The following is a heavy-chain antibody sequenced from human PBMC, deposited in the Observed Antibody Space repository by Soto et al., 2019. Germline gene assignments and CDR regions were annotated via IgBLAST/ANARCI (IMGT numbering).Heavy chain of an antibody. Sequence: QDQLVQSGAEVKKPGSSVKVSCKASGGTFSSHTFSWVRQAPGQGREWMGRIIPALGTATYAQKFQGRVTITPDESATTVYMELNSLRSEDTAVYYCARPVFGDYWYFDLWGRGTLVTVSS. CDR1: GGTFSSHT. CDR3: ARPVFGDYWYFDL. CDR2: IIPALGTA. D-gene: IGHD4-17*01. V-gene: IGHV1-69*08. J-gene: IGHJ2*01.